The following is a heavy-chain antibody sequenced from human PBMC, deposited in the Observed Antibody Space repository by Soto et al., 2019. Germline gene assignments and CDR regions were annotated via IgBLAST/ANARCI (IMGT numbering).Heavy chain of an antibody. CDR3: TSEMRHTTTWYGAFNV. V-gene: IGHV3-15*01. J-gene: IGHJ3*01. CDR1: GFSFSSAW. D-gene: IGHD3-10*01. Sequence: EVQLVESGGGLVQPGGSLRLSCAATGFSFSSAWMDWVRQAPGKGLEWVGRIKSKADGGTTDFATPVKGRFTISRDDSRNILFLQLSNLETEDTAIYYCTSEMRHTTTWYGAFNVWGQGAMITVSS. CDR2: IKSKADGGTT.